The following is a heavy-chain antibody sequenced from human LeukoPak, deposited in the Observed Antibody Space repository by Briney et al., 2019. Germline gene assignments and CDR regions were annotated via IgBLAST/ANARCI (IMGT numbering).Heavy chain of an antibody. Sequence: SGGSLRLSCAASGFTFSSYAMHWVRQAPGKGLEWVAVISYDGSNKYYADSVKGRFTISRDNSKNTLYLQMNSLRAEDTAVYYCARGIEHQLDGMDVWGQGTTVTVSS. CDR3: ARGIEHQLDGMDV. V-gene: IGHV3-30-3*01. CDR2: ISYDGSNK. CDR1: GFTFSSYA. J-gene: IGHJ6*02. D-gene: IGHD6-13*01.